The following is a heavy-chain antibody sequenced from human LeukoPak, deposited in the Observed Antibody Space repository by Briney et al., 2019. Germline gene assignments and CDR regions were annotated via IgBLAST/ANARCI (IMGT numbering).Heavy chain of an antibody. V-gene: IGHV3-23*01. D-gene: IGHD3-16*01. CDR2: ISGGGVNT. CDR3: AKEFLKFGY. Sequence: GGSLRLSCAASGFTFSNYAMNWVRQAPGKGLEWVSTISGGGVNTYYTDSVKGRFTISRDNSKNTLYLQMNSLRAEDTAVYYCAKEFLKFGYWGQGTLVTVSS. CDR1: GFTFSNYA. J-gene: IGHJ4*02.